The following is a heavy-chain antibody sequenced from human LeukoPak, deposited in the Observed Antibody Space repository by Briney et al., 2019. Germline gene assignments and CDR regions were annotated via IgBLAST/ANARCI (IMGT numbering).Heavy chain of an antibody. CDR1: GFTFSSHV. V-gene: IGHV3-21*01. CDR2: ISSSSSYI. J-gene: IGHJ4*02. D-gene: IGHD3-16*02. CDR3: VRRYMATSAEDFDY. Sequence: GGTLRLSCAASGFTFSSHVTTWVRQAPGKGLEWVSSISSSSSYIYYADSVKGRFTISRHNAKNSLYLQMNSLRAEDTAVYYCVRRYMATSAEDFDYWGQGTLVTVSS.